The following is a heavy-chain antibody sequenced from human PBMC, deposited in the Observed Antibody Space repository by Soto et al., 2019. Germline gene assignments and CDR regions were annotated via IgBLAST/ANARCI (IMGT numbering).Heavy chain of an antibody. Sequence: PGGSLRLSCAASGFTFSSYAMSWVRQAPGKGLEWVSAISGSGGSTYYADSVKGRFTISRDNSKNTLYLQMNSLRAEDTAVYYCARGQSSGYSSVWHARIYGGKFDYWGQGTLVPVSS. CDR3: ARGQSSGYSSVWHARIYGGKFDY. J-gene: IGHJ4*02. CDR1: GFTFSSYA. V-gene: IGHV3-23*01. D-gene: IGHD6-19*01. CDR2: ISGSGGST.